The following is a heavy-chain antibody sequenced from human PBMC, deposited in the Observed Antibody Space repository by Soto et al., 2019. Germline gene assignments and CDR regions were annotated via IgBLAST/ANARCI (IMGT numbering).Heavy chain of an antibody. D-gene: IGHD5-18*01. CDR3: ANPTSTGQLWWALDY. J-gene: IGHJ4*02. CDR2: ISGSGGSK. V-gene: IGHV3-23*01. Sequence: PGGSLRLSCAASGFTFSSYAMSWVRQAPGKGLEWVSAISGSGGSKYYADSVKGRVTISGDNSKNTLYLQMTSLRAEDTAIYYCANPTSTGQLWWALDYWGQGTLVTVSS. CDR1: GFTFSSYA.